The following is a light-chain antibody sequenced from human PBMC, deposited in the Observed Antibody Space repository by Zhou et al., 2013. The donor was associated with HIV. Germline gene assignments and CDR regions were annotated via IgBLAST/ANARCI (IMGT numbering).Light chain of an antibody. J-gene: IGKJ4*01. CDR1: QSISNK. Sequence: EIVMTQSPATLSVSPGERATLSCRASQSISNKLAWYQLNPRQAPRLLIYDASTRATGIPARLSGSGSGTDFTLTISRLEPEDSAAYYCLQYGRSLTFGGGTKVEIK. CDR2: DAS. V-gene: IGKV3-15*01. CDR3: LQYGRSLT.